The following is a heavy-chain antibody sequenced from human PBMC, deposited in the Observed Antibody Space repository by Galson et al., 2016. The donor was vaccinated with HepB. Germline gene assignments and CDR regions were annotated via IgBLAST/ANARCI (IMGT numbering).Heavy chain of an antibody. D-gene: IGHD2-15*01. V-gene: IGHV3-7*01. CDR1: GFTISPYW. CDR3: ARDSGFCRTIYCRGDAYDL. CDR2: IKHDGSEE. Sequence: SLRLSCAASGFTISPYWMSWVCQTPGKGLEWVAIIKHDGSEEYYVDSVKGRFTISRDNAKNSLHLEMDSLRAEDSSLYFCARDSGFCRTIYCRGDAYDLWGQGTMVTVSS. J-gene: IGHJ3*01.